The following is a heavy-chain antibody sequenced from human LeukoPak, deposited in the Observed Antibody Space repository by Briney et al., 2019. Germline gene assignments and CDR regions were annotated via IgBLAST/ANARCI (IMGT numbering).Heavy chain of an antibody. CDR3: AGLLWFGELSPNQWDY. J-gene: IGHJ4*02. V-gene: IGHV3-48*01. CDR2: ISSSSSTI. CDR1: GFTFYSYS. D-gene: IGHD3-10*01. Sequence: QSGGSLRLSCAASGFTFYSYSMNWVRQAPGKGLEGVSYISSSSSTIYYEDSVKGRFTISRDNAKNSLYLQMNSLRAEDTAVYYCAGLLWFGELSPNQWDYWGQGTLVTVSS.